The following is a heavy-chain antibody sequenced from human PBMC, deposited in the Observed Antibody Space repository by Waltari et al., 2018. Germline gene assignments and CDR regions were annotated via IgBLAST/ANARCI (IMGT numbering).Heavy chain of an antibody. CDR2: IYWNDDK. J-gene: IGHJ4*02. CDR3: ASLGWIFGVVTYYFDY. CDR1: GFSLSTSGVG. Sequence: QITLKESGPTLVKPTQTLTLTCTFSGFSLSTSGVGVGWIRQPPGKALEWLALIYWNDDKRYSLYLKSRLTITKDTSKNQAVLTMTNMDPVDTATYYCASLGWIFGVVTYYFDYWGQGTLATVSS. D-gene: IGHD3-3*01. V-gene: IGHV2-5*01.